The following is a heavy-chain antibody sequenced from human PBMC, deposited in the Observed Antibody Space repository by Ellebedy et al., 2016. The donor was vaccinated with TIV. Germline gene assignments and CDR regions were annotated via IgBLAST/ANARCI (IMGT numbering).Heavy chain of an antibody. Sequence: GESLKISCAASGFTFSSYDMHWVRQAPGKGPVWLSRINSDGSTDYADSVKGRFTISRDNAKNTLYLQMNSLRVEDTAIYYCARDGYYHDGFDYWGQGTPVTVSS. V-gene: IGHV3-74*01. CDR3: ARDGYYHDGFDY. CDR1: GFTFSSYD. J-gene: IGHJ4*02. D-gene: IGHD3-22*01. CDR2: INSDGST.